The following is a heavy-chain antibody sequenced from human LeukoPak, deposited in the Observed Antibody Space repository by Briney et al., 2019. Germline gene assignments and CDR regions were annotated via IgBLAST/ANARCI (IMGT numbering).Heavy chain of an antibody. D-gene: IGHD4-17*01. J-gene: IGHJ4*02. CDR3: ARGVRYGDYFAATTFFDY. CDR2: IIPIFGTA. V-gene: IGHV1-69*13. CDR1: GGTFSSYA. Sequence: SVKVSCKASGGTFSSYAISWVRQAPGQGLEWMGGIIPIFGTANYAQKFQGRVTITADESTSTAYMELSSLRSEDTAVYYCARGVRYGDYFAATTFFDYWGQGTLVTVSS.